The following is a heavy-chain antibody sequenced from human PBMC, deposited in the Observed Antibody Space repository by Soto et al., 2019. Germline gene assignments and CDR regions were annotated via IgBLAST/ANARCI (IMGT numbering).Heavy chain of an antibody. J-gene: IGHJ5*02. V-gene: IGHV1-69*06. Sequence: SVKVSCKASGGTFSSYAISWVRQAPGQGLEWMGGFIPIYGTANYAQKFQGRVTMTADTSTDTAYMELSSLRSEDTAVYYCATADRYSSSWYERRRFDPWGQGTLVTAPQ. CDR3: ATADRYSSSWYERRRFDP. CDR1: GGTFSSYA. D-gene: IGHD6-13*01. CDR2: FIPIYGTA.